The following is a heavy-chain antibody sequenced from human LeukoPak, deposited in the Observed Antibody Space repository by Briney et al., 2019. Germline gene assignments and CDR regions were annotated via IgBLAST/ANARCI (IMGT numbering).Heavy chain of an antibody. D-gene: IGHD3-22*01. CDR2: ISGSGGGT. CDR1: GFTFSNYA. Sequence: QPGGSLRLSCAASGFTFSNYAMSWVRQAPGKGLEWVSGISGSGGGTYYAVSVKGRFTISRDNSKNTLYLQMNSLRAEDTAVYYCAKSRARREGSSGSIDYWGQGTLVTVSS. J-gene: IGHJ4*02. V-gene: IGHV3-23*01. CDR3: AKSRARREGSSGSIDY.